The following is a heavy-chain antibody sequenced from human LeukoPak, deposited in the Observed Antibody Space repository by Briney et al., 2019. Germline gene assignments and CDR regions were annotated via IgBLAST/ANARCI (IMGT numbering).Heavy chain of an antibody. CDR2: ILHSGST. CDR1: GGSIDNDAYY. V-gene: IGHV4-31*03. J-gene: IGHJ5*02. D-gene: IGHD2-21*01. Sequence: SETLSLTCTVSGGSIDNDAYYWSWIRQLPGKGLEWLGYILHSGSTFYNPSVENRVTILLDTPENQFSLKLTSVTAADTALYYCVTYRAGDENWFDPWGQGILVTVSS. CDR3: VTYRAGDENWFDP.